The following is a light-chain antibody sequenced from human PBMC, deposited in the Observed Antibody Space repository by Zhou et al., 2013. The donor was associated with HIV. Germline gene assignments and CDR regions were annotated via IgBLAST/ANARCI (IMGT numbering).Light chain of an antibody. J-gene: IGKJ5*01. CDR1: HTVTSNY. CDR2: GAS. Sequence: EIVLTQSPGTLSLSPGERATLSCRASHTVTSNYLAWYQHTPGQGPKVLIYGASSRATGIPDRFSGSGSGTDFTLTISRLEPEDFAVYSCQQYGSSPITFGQGTRLEI. V-gene: IGKV3-20*01. CDR3: QQYGSSPIT.